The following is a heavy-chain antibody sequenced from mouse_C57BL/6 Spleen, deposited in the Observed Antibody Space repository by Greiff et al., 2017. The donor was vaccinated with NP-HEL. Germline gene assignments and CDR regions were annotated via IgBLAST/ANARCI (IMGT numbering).Heavy chain of an antibody. CDR2: IRNKANGYTT. Sequence: EVKVVESGGGLVQPGGSLSLSCAASGFTFTDYYMSWVRQPPGKALVWLGFIRNKANGYTTEYSSSVKGRFTISRDISQSILYLQMYALGAEDSATYHCESNIAPSPDYTDPYAMDNWSQGTSVTVTS. J-gene: IGHJ4*01. V-gene: IGHV7-3*01. D-gene: IGHD2-4*01. CDR1: GFTFTDYY. CDR3: ESNIAPSPDYTDPYAMDN.